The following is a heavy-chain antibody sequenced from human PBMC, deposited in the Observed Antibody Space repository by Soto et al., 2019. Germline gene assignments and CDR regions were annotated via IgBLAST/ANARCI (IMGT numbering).Heavy chain of an antibody. CDR2: IYYSGST. CDR3: LIDRGAVWGNYLKRAPKFDS. V-gene: IGHV4-39*07. D-gene: IGHD3-16*01. Sequence: SETLCHTCTVSDCSISGSSFYWACTRQPPGKGLEWIGSIYYSGSTYYNPSLKSRATILMDTSKSQFSLKLTSVTAADEAIYYCLIDRGAVWGNYLKRAPKFDSWGQGTPVTVSS. J-gene: IGHJ4*02. CDR1: DCSISGSSFY.